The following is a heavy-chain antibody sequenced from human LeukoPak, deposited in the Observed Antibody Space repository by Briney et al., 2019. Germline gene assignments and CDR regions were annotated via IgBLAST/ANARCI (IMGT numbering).Heavy chain of an antibody. Sequence: PGGSLRLSCTVSGFTVSSNSMSWVRQAPGKGLEWVSFIYSSVTHYSDSVKGRFTISRDNAKNSLYLQMNSLRAEDTAVYYCAKGYCSSTSCPSINYYYYYMDVWGKGTTVTVSS. D-gene: IGHD2-2*01. CDR2: IYSSVT. CDR3: AKGYCSSTSCPSINYYYYYMDV. J-gene: IGHJ6*03. V-gene: IGHV3-53*01. CDR1: GFTVSSNS.